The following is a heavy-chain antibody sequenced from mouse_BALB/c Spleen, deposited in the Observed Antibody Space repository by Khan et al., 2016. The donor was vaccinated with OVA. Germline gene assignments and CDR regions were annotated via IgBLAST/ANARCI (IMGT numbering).Heavy chain of an antibody. CDR3: AGLGCWLAY. J-gene: IGHJ3*01. Sequence: QVQLQQPGAELVRPGSSVKISCKASGYAFSSYWMNWVKQRPGQGLEWIGQIYPGDGNTHYNGNFKGKATLTADKSSSTAYMQLSSLTSEDSAVYFCAGLGCWLAYWGQGTLVTVSA. V-gene: IGHV1-80*01. CDR1: GYAFSSYW. D-gene: IGHD2-14*01. CDR2: IYPGDGNT.